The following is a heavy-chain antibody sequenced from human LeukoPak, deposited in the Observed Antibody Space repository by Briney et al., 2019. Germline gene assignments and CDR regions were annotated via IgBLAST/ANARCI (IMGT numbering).Heavy chain of an antibody. V-gene: IGHV1-2*06. D-gene: IGHD5-18*01. Sequence: ASVKVSCKASGYTFTGYYMHWVRQAPGQGLEWMGRINPNSGGTNYAQKFQGRVTMTRDTSISTAYMELSRLRSDDTAVYYCARDRSGYSYGEPLDYWGQGTLVTVSS. CDR1: GYTFTGYY. CDR2: INPNSGGT. J-gene: IGHJ4*02. CDR3: ARDRSGYSYGEPLDY.